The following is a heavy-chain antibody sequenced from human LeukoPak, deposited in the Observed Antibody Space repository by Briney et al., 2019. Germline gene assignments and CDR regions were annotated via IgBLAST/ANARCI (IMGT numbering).Heavy chain of an antibody. V-gene: IGHV3-21*01. J-gene: IGHJ4*02. CDR2: ITSSSTYI. D-gene: IGHD3-10*02. CDR3: VRMFSGPLDY. CDR1: GFTFSSYS. Sequence: MAGGSLRLSCAASGFTFSSYSMNWVRQAPGKGLEWVSSITSSSTYIYYADSVKGRFTISRDNAKNSLYLQMNSLRAEDTAVYYCVRMFSGPLDYWGQGTLVTVS.